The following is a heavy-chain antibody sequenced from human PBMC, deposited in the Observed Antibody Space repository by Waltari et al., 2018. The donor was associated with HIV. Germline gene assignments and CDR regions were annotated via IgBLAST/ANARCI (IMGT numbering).Heavy chain of an antibody. D-gene: IGHD1-26*01. CDR1: GGSMSDTGDYH. V-gene: IGHV4-39*01. CDR2: FHYTGNT. CDR3: MRNRGYFPPDY. J-gene: IGHJ4*02. Sequence: QLQLQESGPGLVKPSETLSLPCTVSGGSMSDTGDYHWGWIRQPPGKGLEWIGNFHYTGNTFYNPSLKSRVTISADTSKNQFSLKLSSLTAADTAVYFCMRNRGYFPPDYWGQGTLVTVSS.